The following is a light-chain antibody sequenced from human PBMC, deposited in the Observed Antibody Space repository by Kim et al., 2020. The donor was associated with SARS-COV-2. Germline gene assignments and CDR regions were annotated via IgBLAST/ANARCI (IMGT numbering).Light chain of an antibody. V-gene: IGLV1-47*02. CDR3: AAWDDSLSARL. CDR2: ANT. Sequence: GTSVTIACSGGDSNIGKTFVYWYQQLPGTAPKLLIYANTQRPSGVPDRFSGSKSGTSASLAISGLRPEDEADYYCAAWDDSLSARLFGGGTQLTVL. J-gene: IGLJ3*02. CDR1: DSNIGKTF.